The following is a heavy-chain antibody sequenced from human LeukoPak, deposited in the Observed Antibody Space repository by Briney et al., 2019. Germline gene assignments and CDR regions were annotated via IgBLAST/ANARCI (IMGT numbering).Heavy chain of an antibody. CDR1: GYSISSGYY. CDR3: ARAYYYYGSGSYPAQHFDY. Sequence: SETLSLTCTVSGYSISSGYYWGWIRQPPGKGLEWIGSIYHSGSTYYNPSLKSRVTISVDTSKNQFSLKLSSVTAADTAVYYCARAYYYYGSGSYPAQHFDYWGQGTLVTVSS. V-gene: IGHV4-38-2*02. CDR2: IYHSGST. D-gene: IGHD3-10*01. J-gene: IGHJ4*02.